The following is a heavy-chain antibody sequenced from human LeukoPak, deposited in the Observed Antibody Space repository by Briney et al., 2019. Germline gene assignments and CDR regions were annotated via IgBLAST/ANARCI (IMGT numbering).Heavy chain of an antibody. V-gene: IGHV4-4*07. CDR2: IFTSGST. CDR3: ARSVYIVTGYWWFDP. CDR1: GGSLRSYY. D-gene: IGHD3-9*01. Sequence: PSETLSLTCTVSGGSLRSYYWSWIRQPAGKGLGRIGRIFTSGSTNYNPSLKSRVTMSVATSKNQFSLKLSSVTAADTAVYYCARSVYIVTGYWWFDPWGQGTLVTVSS. J-gene: IGHJ5*02.